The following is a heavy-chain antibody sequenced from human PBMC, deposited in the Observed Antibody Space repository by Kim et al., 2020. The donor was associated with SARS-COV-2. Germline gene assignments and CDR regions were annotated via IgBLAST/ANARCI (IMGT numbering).Heavy chain of an antibody. V-gene: IGHV1-3*01. CDR1: GYTFTTFS. CDR2: ANGGNGNT. CDR3: ARESVAGSFDY. D-gene: IGHD6-19*01. Sequence: ASEKVSCKASGYTFTTFSLYWVRRAPGQRLEWMGWANGGNGNTRYSQKFQGRVSITMDTSATTAYMELSGLVSEDTAVYYCARESVAGSFDYWGQGTLVTVSS. J-gene: IGHJ4*02.